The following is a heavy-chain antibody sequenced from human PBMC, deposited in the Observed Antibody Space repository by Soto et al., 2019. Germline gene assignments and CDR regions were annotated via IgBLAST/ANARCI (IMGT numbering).Heavy chain of an antibody. CDR3: AKSRRAVMVDWYFDL. CDR2: ITTSAVST. J-gene: IGHJ2*01. Sequence: VQLLESGGGLVQPGESLRLSCAASGFTFCTYAMSWVRQDPGKGLGWVSTITTSAVSTYYADSGTGRFTISRDNSKNTLYLQMTSLRAEDTSVYYCAKSRRAVMVDWYFDLWGRGTLVTVSS. V-gene: IGHV3-23*01. CDR1: GFTFCTYA. D-gene: IGHD3-16*01.